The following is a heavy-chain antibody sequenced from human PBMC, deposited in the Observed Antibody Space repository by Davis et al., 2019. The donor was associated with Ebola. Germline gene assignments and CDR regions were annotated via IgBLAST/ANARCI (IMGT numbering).Heavy chain of an antibody. Sequence: GESLKISCATSGFTFSNAWMSWVRQAPGKGLEWVGRIKSKTDGGTTDYAAPVKGRFTISRDDSKNTLYLQMNSLKTEDTAVYYCTTWWQLVDYWGQGTLVTVSS. CDR3: TTWWQLVDY. CDR1: GFTFSNAW. D-gene: IGHD2-15*01. CDR2: IKSKTDGGTT. J-gene: IGHJ4*02. V-gene: IGHV3-15*01.